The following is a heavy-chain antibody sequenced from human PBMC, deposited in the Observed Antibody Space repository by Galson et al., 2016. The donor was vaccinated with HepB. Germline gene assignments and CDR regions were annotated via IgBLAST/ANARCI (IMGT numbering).Heavy chain of an antibody. D-gene: IGHD2-15*01. CDR3: AASALYCSAGSYHSGALDV. Sequence: TLSLTCSVSGGSISSGDYYWTWIRHHPGKGLEWIGYIYYTEITYYNPSLKSRLTISVDTSKSQFSLNLNSVTAADTAVYYCAASALYCSAGSYHSGALDVWGQGILVTVSS. CDR2: IYYTEIT. V-gene: IGHV4-31*03. CDR1: GGSISSGDYY. J-gene: IGHJ4*02.